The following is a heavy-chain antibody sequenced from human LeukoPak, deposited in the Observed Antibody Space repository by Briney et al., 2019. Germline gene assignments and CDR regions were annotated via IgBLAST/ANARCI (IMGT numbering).Heavy chain of an antibody. CDR2: ISWNGGTI. D-gene: IGHD4-23*01. J-gene: IGHJ4*02. CDR1: GFTFDDNA. Sequence: GGSLRLSCAASGFTFDDNAMHWVRQAPGKGLEWVSGISWNGGTIGSADSVRGRFTISRDNAKNSLYQQMNSLRAEDTALYYCATREGNQGPFDYWGQGTLVTVSS. V-gene: IGHV3-9*01. CDR3: ATREGNQGPFDY.